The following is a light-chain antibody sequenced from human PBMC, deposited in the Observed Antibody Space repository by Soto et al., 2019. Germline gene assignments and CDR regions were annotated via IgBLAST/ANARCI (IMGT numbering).Light chain of an antibody. CDR3: QQSRT. CDR1: QSLTTW. Sequence: DIQMTQSPSTLSASVGDRVTITCRASQSLTTWLAWYQQKPGQAPKLLIYKASSLDSGVPSRFSGSTSGTEFTLTSSSLQPDDVATYYCQQSRTFGQGTKVEIK. V-gene: IGKV1-5*03. CDR2: KAS. J-gene: IGKJ1*01.